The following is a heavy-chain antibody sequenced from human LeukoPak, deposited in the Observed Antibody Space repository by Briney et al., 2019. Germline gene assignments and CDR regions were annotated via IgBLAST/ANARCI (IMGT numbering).Heavy chain of an antibody. D-gene: IGHD3-9*01. Sequence: PSETLSLTCTVSGGSISSSNYYWGWIRQPPGKGLEWIGSIYYSGSTYYNPSLKSRVTISVDTSKNKFSLKLSSVSAADTAVYYCARHPVLRYLGTWGQGTLVTVSS. CDR3: ARHPVLRYLGT. CDR2: IYYSGST. J-gene: IGHJ4*02. CDR1: GGSISSSNYY. V-gene: IGHV4-39*01.